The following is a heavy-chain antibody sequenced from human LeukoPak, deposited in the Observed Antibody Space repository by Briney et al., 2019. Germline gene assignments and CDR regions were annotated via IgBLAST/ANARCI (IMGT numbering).Heavy chain of an antibody. Sequence: ASVKVSCKASGGTFSSYSISWVRQAPGQGLEWMGGIIPIFDTADSAQKFQGRVTITADESTSTAYMELSSLRSEDTAVFYCARISLGAIWGYYYGMDVWGQGTTVTVSS. V-gene: IGHV1-69*13. D-gene: IGHD1-26*01. CDR1: GGTFSSYS. CDR2: IIPIFDTA. J-gene: IGHJ6*02. CDR3: ARISLGAIWGYYYGMDV.